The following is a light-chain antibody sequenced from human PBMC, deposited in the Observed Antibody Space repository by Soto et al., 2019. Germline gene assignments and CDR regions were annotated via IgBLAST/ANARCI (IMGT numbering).Light chain of an antibody. J-gene: IGLJ1*01. Sequence: QSSLPHPPSSSGSPGQSVTISCIGTASDIGRYNYVSWYQHHPGKAPKLIIYEVTKRPSGVPDRFSGSKSGNTASLTVSGLQADDEADYYCNSYVGSNNYVFGTGPKVTVL. CDR1: ASDIGRYNY. V-gene: IGLV2-8*01. CDR3: NSYVGSNNYV. CDR2: EVT.